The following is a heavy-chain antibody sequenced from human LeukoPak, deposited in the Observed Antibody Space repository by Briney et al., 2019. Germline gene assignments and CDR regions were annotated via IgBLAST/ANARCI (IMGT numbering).Heavy chain of an antibody. CDR3: ARGMVGAFYPFDY. D-gene: IGHD1-26*01. Sequence: GGSLRLSCAASGFTFSSYGMNWVRQAPGKGLEWVSSISSSSSYIYYADSVKGRFTISRDNAKNSLYLQMNSQRAEDTAVYYCARGMVGAFYPFDYWGQGTLVTVSS. CDR1: GFTFSSYG. J-gene: IGHJ4*02. V-gene: IGHV3-21*01. CDR2: ISSSSSYI.